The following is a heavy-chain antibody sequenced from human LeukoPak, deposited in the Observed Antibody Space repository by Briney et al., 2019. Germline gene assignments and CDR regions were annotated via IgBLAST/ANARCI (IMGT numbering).Heavy chain of an antibody. CDR3: ARKSHDSSGYTGAFDI. D-gene: IGHD3-22*01. V-gene: IGHV1-3*01. CDR1: GYTFTSYA. Sequence: GASVKVSCKASGYTFTSYAMHWVRQAPGQRLEWMGWINAGNGNTKYSQKFQGRATITADKSTSTAYMELSSLRSEDTAVYYCARKSHDSSGYTGAFDIWGQGTMVTVSS. J-gene: IGHJ3*02. CDR2: INAGNGNT.